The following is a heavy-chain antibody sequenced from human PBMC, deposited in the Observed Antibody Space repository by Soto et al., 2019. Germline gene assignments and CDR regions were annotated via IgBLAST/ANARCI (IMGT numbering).Heavy chain of an antibody. CDR2: ISYDGSNK. CDR1: GFTFSSYA. V-gene: IGHV3-30-3*01. Sequence: QVQLVESGGGVVQPGRSLRLSCAASGFTFSSYAMHWVRQAPGKGLEWVAVISYDGSNKYYADSVKGRFTISRDNSKNTLYLQMNSLRAEDTAVYYCARSMGEYTLLPRYYFDYWGQGTLVTVSS. D-gene: IGHD1-1*01. J-gene: IGHJ4*02. CDR3: ARSMGEYTLLPRYYFDY.